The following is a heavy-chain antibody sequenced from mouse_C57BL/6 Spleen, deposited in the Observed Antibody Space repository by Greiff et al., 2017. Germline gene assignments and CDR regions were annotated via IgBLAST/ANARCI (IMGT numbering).Heavy chain of an antibody. CDR3: AREDYYGSGRFAY. J-gene: IGHJ3*01. V-gene: IGHV1-22*01. D-gene: IGHD1-1*01. CDR1: GYTFTDYN. CDR2: INPNNGGT. Sequence: EVQLQQSGPELVKPGASVKMSCKASGYTFTDYNMHWVKQSHGKSLEWIGYINPNNGGTSYNQTFKGKPTLTVNKSSSTAYMELRSLTSEDSAVYYCAREDYYGSGRFAYWGQGTLVTVSA.